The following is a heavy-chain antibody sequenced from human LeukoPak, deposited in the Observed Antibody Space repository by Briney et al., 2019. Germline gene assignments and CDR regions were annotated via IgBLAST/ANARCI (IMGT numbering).Heavy chain of an antibody. D-gene: IGHD3-10*01. Sequence: GGSLRLSCAASGFTFNTYAMSWVRQAPGKGLEWVSSISSSSSYIYYADSVKGRFTISRDNAKNSLYLQMNSLRAEDTAVYYCARAGDYFDYWGQGTLVTVSS. V-gene: IGHV3-21*01. CDR1: GFTFNTYA. J-gene: IGHJ4*02. CDR2: ISSSSSYI. CDR3: ARAGDYFDY.